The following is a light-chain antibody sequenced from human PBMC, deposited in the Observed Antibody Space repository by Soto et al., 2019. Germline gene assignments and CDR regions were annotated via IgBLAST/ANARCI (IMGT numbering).Light chain of an antibody. V-gene: IGKV1-5*01. J-gene: IGKJ1*01. CDR1: QTISSW. CDR3: QQYNNFWT. Sequence: DIQMTQSPSTLSASVGDRVTITCGASQTISSWLAWYQQKPGKAPKLLIYDVSSLESGVPSRLSGSGSGTEFPLTISSMQPDDFATYYCQQYNNFWTFGHGTKVDIK. CDR2: DVS.